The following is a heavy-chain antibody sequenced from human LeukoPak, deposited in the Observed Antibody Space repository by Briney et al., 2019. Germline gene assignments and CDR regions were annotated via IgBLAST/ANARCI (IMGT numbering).Heavy chain of an antibody. CDR3: AKDWSLIPNCGGDCYFGVLPGFDP. J-gene: IGHJ5*02. CDR2: ISGSGGST. CDR1: GGTFSSYG. Sequence: SCKSSGGTFSSYGMSWVRQAPGKGLEWVSAISGSGGSTYYADSVKGRFTISRDNSKNTLYLQMNSLRAEDTAVYYCAKDWSLIPNCGGDCYFGVLPGFDPWGQGTLVTVSS. V-gene: IGHV3-23*01. D-gene: IGHD2-21*02.